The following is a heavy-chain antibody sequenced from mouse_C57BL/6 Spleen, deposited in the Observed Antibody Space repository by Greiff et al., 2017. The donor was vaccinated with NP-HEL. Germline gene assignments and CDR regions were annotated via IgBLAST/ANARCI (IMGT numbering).Heavy chain of an antibody. CDR1: GYTFTDYY. J-gene: IGHJ1*03. D-gene: IGHD1-1*01. Sequence: EVQLQQSGPELVKPGASVKISCKASGYTFTDYYMNWVKQSHGKSLEWIGDINPNNGGTSYNQKFKGKATLTVDKSSSTAYMELRSLTSEDSAVYYCASYNYGSSYRYFDVWGTGTTVTVSS. CDR2: INPNNGGT. V-gene: IGHV1-26*01. CDR3: ASYNYGSSYRYFDV.